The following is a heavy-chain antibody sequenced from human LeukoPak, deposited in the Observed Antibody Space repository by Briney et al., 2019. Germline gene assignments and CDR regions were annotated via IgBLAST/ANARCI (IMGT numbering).Heavy chain of an antibody. CDR1: GYTFTDYH. J-gene: IGHJ4*02. CDR2: IGPNSGGT. V-gene: IGHV1-2*02. D-gene: IGHD4-23*01. CDR3: ARANTIMTTVVTSFGS. Sequence: GASVKVSCKASGYTFTDYHIHWVRQAPGQGLEWMGWIGPNSGGTDYAQKFQGRVTMTRDTSISTAYLVLSRLASDDTAVYYCARANTIMTTVVTSFGSWGQGTLVTVSS.